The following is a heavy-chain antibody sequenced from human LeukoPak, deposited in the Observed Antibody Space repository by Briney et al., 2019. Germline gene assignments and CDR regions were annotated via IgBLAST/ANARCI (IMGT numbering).Heavy chain of an antibody. CDR2: IIPIFGTA. Sequence: SVKVSCKASGGTFSSYAISWVRQAPGQGLEWMGGIIPIFGTANYAQKFQGRVTITADESTSTAYMELSSLRSEDTAVYYCARVIGDGYNLQHWGQGTLVTVSS. CDR1: GGTFSSYA. CDR3: ARVIGDGYNLQH. J-gene: IGHJ1*01. D-gene: IGHD5-24*01. V-gene: IGHV1-69*13.